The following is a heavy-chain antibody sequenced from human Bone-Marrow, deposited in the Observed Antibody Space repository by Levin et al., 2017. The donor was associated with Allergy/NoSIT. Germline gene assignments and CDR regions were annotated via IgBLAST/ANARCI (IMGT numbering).Heavy chain of an antibody. CDR1: GYSFTSYW. D-gene: IGHD6-19*01. V-gene: IGHV5-51*01. CDR2: IYPGDSDT. Sequence: PGESLKISCKGSGYSFTSYWIGWVRQMPGKGLEWMGIIYPGDSDTRYSPSFQGQVTISADKSISTAYLQWSSLKASDTAMYYCARHGSIAVAGTLGKIDYWGQGTLVTVSS. J-gene: IGHJ4*02. CDR3: ARHGSIAVAGTLGKIDY.